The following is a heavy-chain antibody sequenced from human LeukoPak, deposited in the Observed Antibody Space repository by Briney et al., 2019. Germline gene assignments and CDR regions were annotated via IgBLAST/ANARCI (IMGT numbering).Heavy chain of an antibody. CDR3: ASSPRVVAGTGY. J-gene: IGHJ4*02. CDR2: IYYSGST. V-gene: IGHV4-30-4*01. CDR1: GGSISSGDYY. D-gene: IGHD6-19*01. Sequence: SETLSLTCTVSGGSISSGDYYWSWIRQPPGQGLEWIGYIYYSGSTYYNPSLKSRVTISVDTSKNQFSLKLSSVTAADTAVYYCASSPRVVAGTGYWGQGTLVTVSS.